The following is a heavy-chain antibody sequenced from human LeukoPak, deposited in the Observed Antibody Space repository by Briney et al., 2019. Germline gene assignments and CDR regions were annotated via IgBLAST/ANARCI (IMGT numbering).Heavy chain of an antibody. Sequence: ASVKVSCKASGGTFSSYAISWVRQAPGQGLEWMGWINPNSGGTKYVQKFQGRVTMTRDTSISTAYMELSRLRSDDTAVYYCVSGSLASYFDHWGQGTLVTVSS. V-gene: IGHV1-2*02. CDR1: GGTFSSYA. CDR3: VSGSLASYFDH. J-gene: IGHJ4*02. D-gene: IGHD3-16*01. CDR2: INPNSGGT.